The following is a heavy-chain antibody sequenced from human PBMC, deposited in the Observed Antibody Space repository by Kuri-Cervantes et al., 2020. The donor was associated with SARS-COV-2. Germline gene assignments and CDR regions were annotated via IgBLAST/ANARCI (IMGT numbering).Heavy chain of an antibody. CDR2: ISAYNGNT. J-gene: IGHJ6*03. D-gene: IGHD3-10*01. CDR1: GYTFTSYG. V-gene: IGHV1-18*01. CDR3: ARDPGFGELLYPSYYYYYYMDV. Sequence: ASVKVSCKASGYTFTSYGISWVRQAPGQGLEWMGWISAYNGNTNYAQKFQGRVTMTRDTSISTAYMELSRLRSDDTAVYYCARDPGFGELLYPSYYYYYYMDVWGKGTTVTVSS.